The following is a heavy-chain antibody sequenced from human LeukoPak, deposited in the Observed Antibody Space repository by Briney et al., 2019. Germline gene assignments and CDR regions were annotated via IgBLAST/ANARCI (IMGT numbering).Heavy chain of an antibody. CDR2: ISDNGGTT. D-gene: IGHD1/OR15-1a*01. Sequence: GGSLRLSCAASGFTFSNYVLNWVRQAPGKGLEWVSSISDNGGTTHYVDSVKGRFTISRDNSKNTLFLQMNSLRAEDTAVYYCVEVTNTDWNMFFDYWGQGTLVTVSS. V-gene: IGHV3-23*01. J-gene: IGHJ4*02. CDR1: GFTFSNYV. CDR3: VEVTNTDWNMFFDY.